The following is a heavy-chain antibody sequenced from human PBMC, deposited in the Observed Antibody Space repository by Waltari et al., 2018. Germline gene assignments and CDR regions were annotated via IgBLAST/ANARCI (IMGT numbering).Heavy chain of an antibody. D-gene: IGHD6-13*01. CDR2: ISYDGSNK. CDR1: GFTFSSYA. V-gene: IGHV3-30*16. Sequence: QVQLVESGGGVVQPGRSLSLSCAASGFTFSSYAMHWVRQAPGKGLEWVAVISYDGSNKYYADSVKGRFTISRDNSKNTLYLQMNSLRAEDTAVYYCARVKLQSSSWILYYYGMDVWGQGTTVTVSS. CDR3: ARVKLQSSSWILYYYGMDV. J-gene: IGHJ6*02.